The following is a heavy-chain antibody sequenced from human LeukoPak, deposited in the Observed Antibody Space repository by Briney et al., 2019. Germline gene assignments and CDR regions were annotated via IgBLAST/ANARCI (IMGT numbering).Heavy chain of an antibody. D-gene: IGHD3-10*02. J-gene: IGHJ4*02. CDR2: IYYSGST. Sequence: SETLSLTCTVSGGSISCSSYYWGWIRQPPGKGLEWIGSIYYSGSTYYNPSLKSRVTISVDTSKNQFSLKLSSVTAADTAVYYCALSGALGNNNFDYWGQGTLVTVSS. CDR3: ALSGALGNNNFDY. CDR1: GGSISCSSYY. V-gene: IGHV4-39*01.